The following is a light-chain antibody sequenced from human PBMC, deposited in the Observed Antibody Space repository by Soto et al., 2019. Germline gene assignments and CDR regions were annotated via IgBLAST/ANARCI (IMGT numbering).Light chain of an antibody. CDR2: EVN. CDR1: SSDVGGYNY. J-gene: IGLJ3*02. CDR3: TSYVGSDIWV. V-gene: IGLV2-8*01. Sequence: QSALTQPPSASGSPGQSVTISCTGTSSDVGGYNYVSWYQQNPGKVPKLMIYEVNKRPSGVPDRFSGSKSGNTASLTVSGLQAEDEADYYCTSYVGSDIWVFGGGTKLTVL.